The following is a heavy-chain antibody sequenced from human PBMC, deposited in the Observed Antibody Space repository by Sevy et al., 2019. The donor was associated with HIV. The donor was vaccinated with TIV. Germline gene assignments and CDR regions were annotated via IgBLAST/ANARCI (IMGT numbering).Heavy chain of an antibody. CDR2: IRYDGSNK. Sequence: GGFLRLSCAASGFTFSSYGMHWVRQAPGKGLEWVAFIRYDGSNKYYADSVKGRFTISRDNSKNTLYLQMNSLRAEDTAVYYCAKAGEWELLSDYWGQGTLVTVSS. V-gene: IGHV3-30*02. CDR3: AKAGEWELLSDY. J-gene: IGHJ4*02. D-gene: IGHD1-26*01. CDR1: GFTFSSYG.